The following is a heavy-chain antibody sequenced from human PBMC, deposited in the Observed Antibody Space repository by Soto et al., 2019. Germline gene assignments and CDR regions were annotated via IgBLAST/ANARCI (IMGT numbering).Heavy chain of an antibody. CDR3: ARETYYDFWSGHPNYYYYGMDV. J-gene: IGHJ6*02. V-gene: IGHV4-61*01. Sequence: SETLSLTCTVSGGSVSSGSYYWSWIRQPPGKGLEWIGYIYYSGSTNYNPSLKSRVTISVDASKNQFSLKLSSVTAADTAVYYCARETYYDFWSGHPNYYYYGMDVWGQGTTVTVSS. CDR2: IYYSGST. CDR1: GGSVSSGSYY. D-gene: IGHD3-3*01.